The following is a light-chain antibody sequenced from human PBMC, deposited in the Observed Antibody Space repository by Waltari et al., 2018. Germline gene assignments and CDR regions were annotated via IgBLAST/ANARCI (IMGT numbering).Light chain of an antibody. J-gene: IGLJ3*02. Sequence: QSALTQPASVSGSPGQSITISCLGTRSDVGNCDCFSWLQQHPGKAPKLMIYEVTNRPSGVSNRFSGSKSGNTASLTISGLQAEDEADYYCTSYTSSSTWVFGGGTKLTVL. V-gene: IGLV2-14*01. CDR1: RSDVGNCDC. CDR2: EVT. CDR3: TSYTSSSTWV.